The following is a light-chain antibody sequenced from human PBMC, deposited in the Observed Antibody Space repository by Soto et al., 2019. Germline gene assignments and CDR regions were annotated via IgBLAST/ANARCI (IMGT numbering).Light chain of an antibody. CDR3: QQYGSSPRT. J-gene: IGKJ1*01. CDR1: QSVSSSY. Sequence: EIVLTQSAGTVSLSTGERATLSCRASQSVSSSYLAWYQQKPGQAPRLLIYGASSRATGIPDRFSGSGSGTDFTLTISRLEPEDFAVYYCQQYGSSPRTFGQGTKVDIK. CDR2: GAS. V-gene: IGKV3-20*01.